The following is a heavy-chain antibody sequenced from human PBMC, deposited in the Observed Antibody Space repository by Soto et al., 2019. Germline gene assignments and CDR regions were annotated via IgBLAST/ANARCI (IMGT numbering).Heavy chain of an antibody. J-gene: IGHJ6*02. CDR1: GYTLTELS. CDR3: ATGSSSPDYYYYYGMDA. Sequence: ASVKVSCKVSGYTLTELSMHWVRQAPGKGLEWMGGFDPEDGETIYAQKFQGRVTMTEDTSTDTAYMELSSLRSEDTAVYYCATGSSSPDYYYYYGMDAWGQGTTVTVSS. D-gene: IGHD6-6*01. V-gene: IGHV1-24*01. CDR2: FDPEDGET.